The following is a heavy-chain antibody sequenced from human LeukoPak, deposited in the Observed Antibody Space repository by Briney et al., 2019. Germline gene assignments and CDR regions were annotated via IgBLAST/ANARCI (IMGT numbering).Heavy chain of an antibody. Sequence: GGSLRVSCAASGFTVSSNYMSWVRQAPGKGLEWVSVIYSGGSTYYADSVKGRFTISRDNSKNTLYLQMNSLRAEDTAVYYCARDPPGIAAPGGAFDIWGQGTMVTVSS. D-gene: IGHD6-13*01. CDR1: GFTVSSNY. CDR3: ARDPPGIAAPGGAFDI. V-gene: IGHV3-66*01. CDR2: IYSGGST. J-gene: IGHJ3*02.